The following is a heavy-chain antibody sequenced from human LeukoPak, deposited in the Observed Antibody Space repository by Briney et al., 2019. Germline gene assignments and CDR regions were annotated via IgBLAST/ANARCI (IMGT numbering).Heavy chain of an antibody. Sequence: GGSLRLSCVASGFTFSSYSMNWVRQAPGKGLEWVSYISRGRPTIHYADSVKGRFTISRDNAKNSLYLQMNSLRDEDTAVYYCLRDTGCRTTNCYSYFDYWGQGTLVTVSS. D-gene: IGHD2-2*01. CDR3: LRDTGCRTTNCYSYFDY. V-gene: IGHV3-48*02. CDR2: ISRGRPTI. CDR1: GFTFSSYS. J-gene: IGHJ4*02.